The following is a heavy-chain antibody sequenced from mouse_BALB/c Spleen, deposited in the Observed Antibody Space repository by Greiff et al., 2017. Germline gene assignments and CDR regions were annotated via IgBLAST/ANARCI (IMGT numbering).Heavy chain of an antibody. CDR2: ISSGGSYT. CDR1: GFTFSSYA. CDR3: ARDGNSSFDY. J-gene: IGHJ2*01. V-gene: IGHV5-9-4*01. D-gene: IGHD2-1*01. Sequence: EVKLMESGGGLVKPGGSLKLSCAASGFTFSSYAMSWVRQSPEKRLEWVAEISSGGSYTYYPDTVTGRFTISRDNAKNTLYLEMSSLRSEDTAMYYCARDGNSSFDYWGQGTTLTVSS.